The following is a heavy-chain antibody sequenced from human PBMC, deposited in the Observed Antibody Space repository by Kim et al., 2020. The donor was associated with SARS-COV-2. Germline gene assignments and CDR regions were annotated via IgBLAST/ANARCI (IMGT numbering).Heavy chain of an antibody. CDR3: ARGAGPYGDYVQH. CDR1: GGSISSYY. Sequence: SETLSLTCTVSGGSISSYYWSWIRQPPGRGLEGIGNIYYSGSTNSNPSLKSRVTISVDTSKNKFSLKLSSVTAADTAVYYCARGAGPYGDYVQHWGQGTLVTVSS. J-gene: IGHJ1*01. V-gene: IGHV4-59*13. D-gene: IGHD4-17*01. CDR2: IYYSGST.